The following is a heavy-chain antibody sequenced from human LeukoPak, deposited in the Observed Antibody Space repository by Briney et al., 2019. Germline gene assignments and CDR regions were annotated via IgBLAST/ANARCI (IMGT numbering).Heavy chain of an antibody. V-gene: IGHV4-59*01. CDR1: GGSISGYY. CDR2: IYYSGST. Sequence: SETLSLTCTVSGGSISGYYWSWIRQPLGKGLEWIGYIYYSGSTNYNPSLKSRVTISVYTSKNQFSLKLSSVTAADTAVYYCARDPGGDYYYYMDVWGKGTTVTVSS. CDR3: ARDPGGDYYYYMDV. J-gene: IGHJ6*03. D-gene: IGHD3-10*01.